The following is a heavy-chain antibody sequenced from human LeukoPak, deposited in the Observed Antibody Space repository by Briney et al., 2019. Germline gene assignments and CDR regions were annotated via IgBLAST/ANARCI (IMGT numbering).Heavy chain of an antibody. CDR2: IYHSGST. CDR1: GGSISSGGYY. V-gene: IGHV4-61*08. CDR3: AGDTGTLSFDY. D-gene: IGHD1-1*01. J-gene: IGHJ4*02. Sequence: SETLSLTCTVSGGSISSGGYYWSWIRQPPGKGLEWIGEIYHSGSTNYNPSLKSRVTISVDKSKNQFSLKLSSVTAADTAVYYCAGDTGTLSFDYWGQGTLATVSS.